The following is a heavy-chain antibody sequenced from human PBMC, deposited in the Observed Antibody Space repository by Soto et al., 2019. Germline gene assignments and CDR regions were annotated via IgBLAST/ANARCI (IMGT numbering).Heavy chain of an antibody. Sequence: GGSLRLSCAASGFTFSSYWMSWVRQAPGKGLQWVANINQDESEKYYVDSVKGRFTISRDNAKNSLYLQMNSLGAEDTAVYFCARSGWVITPRSLFDYWGQGALVTVSS. D-gene: IGHD2-21*01. CDR3: ARSGWVITPRSLFDY. V-gene: IGHV3-7*05. J-gene: IGHJ4*02. CDR1: GFTFSSYW. CDR2: INQDESEK.